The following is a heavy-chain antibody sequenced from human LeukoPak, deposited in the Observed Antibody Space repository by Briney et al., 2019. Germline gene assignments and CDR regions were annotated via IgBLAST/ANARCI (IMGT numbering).Heavy chain of an antibody. CDR1: GFTFNSYA. D-gene: IGHD6-6*01. CDR3: AKEPGIAARRTYFDY. J-gene: IGHJ4*02. V-gene: IGHV3-23*01. Sequence: GGSLRLSCAASGFTFNSYAMSWVRQAPGKGLEWVSAISGSGGSTYYADSVKGQFTISRDNSKNTLYLQMNSLRAEDTAVYYCAKEPGIAARRTYFDYWGQGTLVTVSS. CDR2: ISGSGGST.